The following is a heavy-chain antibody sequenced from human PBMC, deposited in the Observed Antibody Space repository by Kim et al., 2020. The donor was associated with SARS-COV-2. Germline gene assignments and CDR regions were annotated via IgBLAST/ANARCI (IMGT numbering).Heavy chain of an antibody. Sequence: IDYDDSGRGRFTLSRDNDKNSLYLQMNSLRAEDTAVYYCARGPNYSPFDYWGQGTLVTVSS. V-gene: IGHV3-48*03. CDR3: ARGPNYSPFDY. J-gene: IGHJ4*02. D-gene: IGHD4-4*01. CDR2: I.